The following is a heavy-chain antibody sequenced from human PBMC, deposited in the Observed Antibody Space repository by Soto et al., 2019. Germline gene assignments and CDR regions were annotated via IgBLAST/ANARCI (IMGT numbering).Heavy chain of an antibody. V-gene: IGHV1-69*13. D-gene: IGHD1-20*01. CDR2: IIPIFGTA. Sequence: ASVKVSCKASGGTFSSYAISWVRQAPGQGLEWMGGIIPIFGTANYAQKFQGRVTITADESTSTAYMELSSLRSEDTAVYYCARGVGITGSFHGVDPWGQGTMVTVSS. CDR3: ARGVGITGSFHGVDP. CDR1: GGTFSSYA. J-gene: IGHJ5*02.